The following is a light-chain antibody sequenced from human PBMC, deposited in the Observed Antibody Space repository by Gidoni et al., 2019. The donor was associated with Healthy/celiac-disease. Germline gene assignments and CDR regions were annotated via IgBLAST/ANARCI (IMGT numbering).Light chain of an antibody. Sequence: SYELTQPPSVSVSPGQTASITCSGDKLGDKYACWYQQKPGQSPVLVIYQDSKRPSGIPERFSGPNSGSTATLTISGTQAMDEADYYCQAWDSSVVFGGGTKLTVL. V-gene: IGLV3-1*01. CDR2: QDS. J-gene: IGLJ2*01. CDR3: QAWDSSVV. CDR1: KLGDKY.